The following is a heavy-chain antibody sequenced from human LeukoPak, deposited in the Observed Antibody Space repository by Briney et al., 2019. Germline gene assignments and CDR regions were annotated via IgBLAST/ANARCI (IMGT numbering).Heavy chain of an antibody. J-gene: IGHJ5*02. CDR1: GGTFSSYA. CDR3: AREGFSTSGGWFDP. CDR2: IIPILGIA. V-gene: IGHV1-69*04. Sequence: SVKVSCKASGGTFSSYAISWVRQAPGQGLEWMGRIIPILGIANYAQKFQGRVTITADESTRTVYMELSSLRSEDTAVYYCAREGFSTSGGWFDPWGQGTLVTVSS. D-gene: IGHD2-2*01.